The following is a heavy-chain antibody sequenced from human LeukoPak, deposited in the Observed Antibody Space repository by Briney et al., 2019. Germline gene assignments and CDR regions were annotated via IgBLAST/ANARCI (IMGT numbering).Heavy chain of an antibody. CDR3: SRSMVYWFYGVDV. D-gene: IGHD2-8*02. CDR1: GFTFRNYA. V-gene: IGHV3-23*01. Sequence: GGSLRLSCVASGFTFRNYAMNWFRQAPGKGPEWVSSIGASESSTHYADSVKGRFIISRDNSKDMLYLQMSSLRAEDTAAYYCSRSMVYWFYGVDVWGQGAAVTVSS. CDR2: IGASESST. J-gene: IGHJ6*02.